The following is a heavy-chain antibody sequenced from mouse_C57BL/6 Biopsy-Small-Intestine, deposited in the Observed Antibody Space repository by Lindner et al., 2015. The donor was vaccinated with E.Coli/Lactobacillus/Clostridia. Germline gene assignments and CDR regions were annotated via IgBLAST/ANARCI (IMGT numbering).Heavy chain of an antibody. CDR1: GYTFTNYG. CDR2: ISGKDGHT. V-gene: IGHV1-85*01. Sequence: SVKVSCKASGYTFTNYGFSWVRQAPGQGLEWMGWISGKDGHTNIAQKFQGRVTMTIDTSTSIVYMELKSLRSDDAAVYYCARDRGQWDQEYCRYWGQGTLVTVSS. J-gene: IGHJ2*01. D-gene: IGHD4-1*01. CDR3: ARDRGQWDQEYCRY.